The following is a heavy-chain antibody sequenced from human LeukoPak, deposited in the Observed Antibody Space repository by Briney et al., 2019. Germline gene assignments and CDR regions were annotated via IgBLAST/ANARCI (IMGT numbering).Heavy chain of an antibody. D-gene: IGHD6-13*01. V-gene: IGHV1-2*02. J-gene: IGHJ4*02. CDR1: GYTFTGYY. CDR2: INPNSGGT. CDR3: ARGRLSGIAALTY. Sequence: ASVKVSCKASGYTFTGYYMHWVRQAPGQGLEWMGWINPNSGGTNYAQKFQGRVTMTRDTSISTAYMELSRLRSDDTAVYYCARGRLSGIAALTYWGQGTLVTVSS.